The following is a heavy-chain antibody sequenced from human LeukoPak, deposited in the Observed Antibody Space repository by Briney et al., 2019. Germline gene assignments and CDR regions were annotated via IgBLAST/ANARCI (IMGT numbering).Heavy chain of an antibody. V-gene: IGHV4-59*01. CDR1: GGSISSYY. J-gene: IGHJ6*03. D-gene: IGHD3-3*01. Sequence: SETLSLTCTVSGGSISSYYWSWIRQPPGKGLEWIGYIYYSGSTYYNPPLKSRVTISVDTSKNQFSLKLSSVTAADTAVYYCARVRTYYDFWSGYPPMDVWGKGTTVTVSS. CDR2: IYYSGST. CDR3: ARVRTYYDFWSGYPPMDV.